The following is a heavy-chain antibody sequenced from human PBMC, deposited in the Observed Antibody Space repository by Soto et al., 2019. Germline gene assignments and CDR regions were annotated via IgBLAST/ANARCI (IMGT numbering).Heavy chain of an antibody. CDR2: ISYDGVNK. V-gene: IGHV3-30*14. J-gene: IGHJ6*02. Sequence: QVQLVESGGGVVQPGGSLRLSCAASKFIFSSYAMHWVRQAPGKGLEWMAVISYDGVNKYYADSVKGRFTISRDNSKNTRSVQVKSLRPEDTAAYYCARSYSRSVYGMDVWGQGTAVTVSS. CDR1: KFIFSSYA. D-gene: IGHD3-16*01. CDR3: ARSYSRSVYGMDV.